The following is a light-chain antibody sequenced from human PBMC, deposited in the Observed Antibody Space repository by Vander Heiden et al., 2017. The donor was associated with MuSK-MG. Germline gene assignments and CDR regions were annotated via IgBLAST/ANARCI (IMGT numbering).Light chain of an antibody. CDR2: GNS. J-gene: IGLJ2*01. Sequence: QSVLTPPPSVSGAPGPRVTISCTGSSSNIGAGYDVHWYQQLPGTAPKLLSYGNSNRPSGVPDRFSGSKSGTSASLAITGLQAEDEAEYYCQYYDSSMSGAVFGGGTKLTVL. V-gene: IGLV1-40*01. CDR1: SSNIGAGYD. CDR3: QYYDSSMSGAV.